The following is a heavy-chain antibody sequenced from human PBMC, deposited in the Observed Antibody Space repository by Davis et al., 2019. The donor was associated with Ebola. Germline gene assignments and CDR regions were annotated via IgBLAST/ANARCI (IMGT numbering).Heavy chain of an antibody. CDR2: ISGSGGST. CDR1: GFTFSSYA. D-gene: IGHD2-15*01. V-gene: IGHV3-23*01. J-gene: IGHJ5*02. Sequence: PGGSLRLSCAASGFTFSSYAMSWVRQAPGKGLEWVSAISGSGGSTYYADSVKGRFTISRDNAKNSLYLQMNSLRDEDTAVYYCAGGGLGCSGGSCYLVGFIPFDPWGQGTLVTVSS. CDR3: AGGGLGCSGGSCYLVGFIPFDP.